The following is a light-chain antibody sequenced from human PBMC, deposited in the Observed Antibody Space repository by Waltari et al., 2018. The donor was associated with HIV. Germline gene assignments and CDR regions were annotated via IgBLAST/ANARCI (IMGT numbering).Light chain of an antibody. V-gene: IGLV2-18*02. CDR2: EVG. CDR3: SSYTSSSTLV. CDR1: SSDVGSCYR. J-gene: IGLJ2*01. Sequence: QSALTQPPSVSGSPGQSVTISCTRTSSDVGSCYRVAWYQQPPGKAPKLMIYEVGNRPSGVPHRFSGSKSGNTASLTISGLQAEDEADYYCSSYTSSSTLVFGGGTKLTVL.